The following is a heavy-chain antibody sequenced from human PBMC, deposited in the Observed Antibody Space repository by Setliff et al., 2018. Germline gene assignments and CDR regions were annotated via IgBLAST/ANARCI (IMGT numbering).Heavy chain of an antibody. CDR2: ISTYNGKT. D-gene: IGHD2-15*01. CDR1: GYIFTSYG. J-gene: IGHJ6*03. Sequence: ASVKVSCKASGYIFTSYGFSWVRQAPGQGLEWMGWISTYNGKTNYAQRFRGRVTITADESTTTAYLELSSLRSEDTAVYYCARVRDCSGGICHRGFHHYMDVWGKGTTVTVSS. V-gene: IGHV1-18*01. CDR3: ARVRDCSGGICHRGFHHYMDV.